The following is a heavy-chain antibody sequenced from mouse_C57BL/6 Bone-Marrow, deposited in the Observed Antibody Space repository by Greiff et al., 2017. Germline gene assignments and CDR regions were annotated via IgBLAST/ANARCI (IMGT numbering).Heavy chain of an antibody. CDR2: IWGGGST. V-gene: IGHV2-9*01. CDR1: GFSLTSYG. D-gene: IGHD1-1*01. Sequence: VKLQESGPGLVAPSQSLSITCTVSGFSLTSYGVDWVRQPPGKGLEWLGVIWGGGSTNYNSALMSRLSISKDNSKSQVFLKMNSLQADDTAMYYCASLGDYSGSSPWFAYWGQGTLVTVSA. J-gene: IGHJ3*01. CDR3: ASLGDYSGSSPWFAY.